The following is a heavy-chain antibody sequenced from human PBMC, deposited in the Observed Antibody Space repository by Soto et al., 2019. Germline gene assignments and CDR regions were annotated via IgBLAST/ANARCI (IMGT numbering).Heavy chain of an antibody. V-gene: IGHV1-69*02. J-gene: IGHJ6*02. CDR2: IIPILGIA. Sequence: QVQLVQSGAEVTKPGSSVKVSCKASGGTFSSYTISWVRQAPGQGLEWMGRIIPILGIANYSQKFQGRVTITADKSTSTAYMELSSLRSEDTAVYYCARFRGSYGMDVWGQGTTVTVSS. D-gene: IGHD3-10*01. CDR1: GGTFSSYT. CDR3: ARFRGSYGMDV.